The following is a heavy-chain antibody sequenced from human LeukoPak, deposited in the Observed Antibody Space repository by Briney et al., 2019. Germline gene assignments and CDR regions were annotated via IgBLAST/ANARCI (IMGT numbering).Heavy chain of an antibody. J-gene: IGHJ4*02. Sequence: GGSLRLSCVASGFALNMYSMHWVRQAPGEGPEWVPFISSSSSGIQYADSVKGRFTISRDNAKNSLYLQMNNLRVEDTAVYYCARAQESTHIWDTNWGQGTLVTVSS. CDR2: ISSSSSGI. V-gene: IGHV3-48*04. CDR3: ARAQESTHIWDTN. D-gene: IGHD2-8*01. CDR1: GFALNMYS.